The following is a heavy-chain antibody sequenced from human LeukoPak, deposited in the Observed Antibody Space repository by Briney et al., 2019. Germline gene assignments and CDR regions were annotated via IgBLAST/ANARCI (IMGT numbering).Heavy chain of an antibody. V-gene: IGHV4-59*12. J-gene: IGHJ4*02. Sequence: PSETLSLTCTVSGGSISRYYWSSVRQSPGKGLGWIGYIYYSGSANYNPSLKSRVTISVDTSKNQFSLKLSSVTATDTAVYYCARDPSNTRGPPFFDYWGQGTLVTVS. CDR1: GGSISRYY. CDR3: ARDPSNTRGPPFFDY. CDR2: IYYSGSA. D-gene: IGHD2-2*01.